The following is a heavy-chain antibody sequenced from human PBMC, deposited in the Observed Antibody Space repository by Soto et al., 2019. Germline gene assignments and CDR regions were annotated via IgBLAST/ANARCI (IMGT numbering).Heavy chain of an antibody. Sequence: ETLSLTCTVSGGSIISFYWSWIRQSAGKGLGWIGRVYATETASYNPSLRRLGTMSPDMSSNQFSLNLNSVTAADSAVYFCAREFPGGLERSRAFDIWGQGTVVTVSS. J-gene: IGHJ3*02. CDR3: AREFPGGLERSRAFDI. CDR2: VYATETA. D-gene: IGHD1-1*01. CDR1: GGSIISFY. V-gene: IGHV4-4*07.